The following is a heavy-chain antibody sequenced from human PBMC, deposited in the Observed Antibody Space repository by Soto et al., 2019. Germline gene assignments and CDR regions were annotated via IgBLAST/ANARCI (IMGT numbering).Heavy chain of an antibody. Sequence: SETLSLTCTVSGGSLTSYYWSWIRQPPGKGLEWIGYIYYSGNTNYNPSLKSRVTISVDTSKNQFSLKVSSVTAADTAVYYCARAQGGSSLPLDYWGQGTLVTVSS. J-gene: IGHJ4*02. CDR1: GGSLTSYY. V-gene: IGHV4-59*01. CDR3: ARAQGGSSLPLDY. CDR2: IYYSGNT. D-gene: IGHD6-6*01.